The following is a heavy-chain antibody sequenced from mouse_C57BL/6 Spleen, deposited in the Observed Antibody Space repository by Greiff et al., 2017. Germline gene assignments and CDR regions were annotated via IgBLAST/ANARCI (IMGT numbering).Heavy chain of an antibody. CDR2: IDPSDSYT. V-gene: IGHV1-59*01. CDR3: ARDPYGSSPYAMDY. Sequence: QVQLQQPGAELVRPGTSVKLSCKASGYTFTSYWMHWVKQRPGQGLEWIGVIDPSDSYTNYNQKFKGKATLTVDTSSSTAYMQLSSLTSEDSAVYYCARDPYGSSPYAMDYWGQGTSVTVSS. J-gene: IGHJ4*01. D-gene: IGHD1-1*01. CDR1: GYTFTSYW.